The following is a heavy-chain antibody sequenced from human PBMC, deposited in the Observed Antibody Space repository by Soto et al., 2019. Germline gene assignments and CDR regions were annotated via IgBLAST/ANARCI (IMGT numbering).Heavy chain of an antibody. CDR2: IYPGDSDT. D-gene: IGHD6-13*01. Sequence: GESLKISCKGSGYSFTSYWIGRVRQMPGKGLEWMGIIYPGDSDTRYSPSFQGQVTISADKSISTAYLQWSSLKASDTAIYYCARTAAAGKYYYGVDVRGQGTTVTVSS. CDR3: ARTAAAGKYYYGVDV. CDR1: GYSFTSYW. V-gene: IGHV5-51*01. J-gene: IGHJ6*02.